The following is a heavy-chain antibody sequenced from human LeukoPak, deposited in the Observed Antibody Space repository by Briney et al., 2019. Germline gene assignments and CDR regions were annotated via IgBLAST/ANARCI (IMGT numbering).Heavy chain of an antibody. CDR1: GYTFNTYG. J-gene: IGHJ4*02. V-gene: IGHV1-18*01. CDR2: ISAHSGNT. Sequence: ASVTVSYKPSGYTFNTYGITWVRQAPGQGMQWMGWISAHSGNTKYAENFQGRISLTTDTSATTAYMELRSLTSDDTAVYYCARDLFSGGWTLEFDYWGQGSLVTVAS. D-gene: IGHD1-1*01. CDR3: ARDLFSGGWTLEFDY.